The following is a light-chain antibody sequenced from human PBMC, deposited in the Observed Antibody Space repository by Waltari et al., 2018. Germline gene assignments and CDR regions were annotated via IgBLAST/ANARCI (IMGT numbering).Light chain of an antibody. CDR3: QQYNRWPPIT. CDR2: DAS. V-gene: IGKV3-15*01. CDR1: QSVSSN. Sequence: EIVMTQSPATRSVSPGETANLSCRASQSVSSNVAWYQKKPGQAPRLLIYDASTRATSIPAKFRGSGSGTEFTLTISSLQSEDFAVYYCQQYNRWPPITFGHGTRLEIK. J-gene: IGKJ5*01.